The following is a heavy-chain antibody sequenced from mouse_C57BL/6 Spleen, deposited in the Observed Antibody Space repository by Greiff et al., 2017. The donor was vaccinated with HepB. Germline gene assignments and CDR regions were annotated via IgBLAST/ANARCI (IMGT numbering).Heavy chain of an antibody. V-gene: IGHV2-2*01. CDR2: IWSGGST. Sequence: VQVVESGPGLVQPSQSLSITCTVSGFSLTSYGVHWVRQSPGKGLEWLGVIWSGGSTDYNAAFISRLSISKDNSKSQVFFKMNSLQADDTAIYYCARKGNWDWFAYWGQGTLVTVSA. J-gene: IGHJ3*01. CDR3: ARKGNWDWFAY. D-gene: IGHD4-1*01. CDR1: GFSLTSYG.